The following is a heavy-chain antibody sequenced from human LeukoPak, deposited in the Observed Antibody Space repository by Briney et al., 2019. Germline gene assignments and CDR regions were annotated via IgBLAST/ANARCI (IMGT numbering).Heavy chain of an antibody. V-gene: IGHV3-15*01. CDR3: CTDLLDY. D-gene: IGHD1-1*01. CDR2: IQRKTDGGTT. J-gene: IGHJ4*02. CDR1: GFTVSNAW. Sequence: GGSLRLSCAASGFTVSNAWISWARQAPGKGLEWVGRIQRKTDGGTTDYATPVKGRFTMSRDDSKTTLYLQMNSLKTEDTAVYYCCTDLLDYWGQGTLVTVSS.